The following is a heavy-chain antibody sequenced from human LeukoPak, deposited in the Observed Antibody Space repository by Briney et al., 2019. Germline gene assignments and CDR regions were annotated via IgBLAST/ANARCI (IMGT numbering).Heavy chain of an antibody. V-gene: IGHV5-51*01. D-gene: IGHD5-12*01. CDR1: GYSFTSYW. J-gene: IGHJ4*02. CDR2: IYPGDSDT. Sequence: GESLKISCKVSGYSFTSYWIGWVRQMPGKGLEWMGIIYPGDSDTRYSPSFQGQVTISADKSISTAYLQWSSLKASDTAMYYCARRREYSGYILDYWGQGTLVTVSS. CDR3: ARRREYSGYILDY.